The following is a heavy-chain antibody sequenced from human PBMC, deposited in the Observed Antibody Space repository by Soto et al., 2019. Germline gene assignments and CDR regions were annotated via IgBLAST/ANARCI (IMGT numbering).Heavy chain of an antibody. Sequence: PEKLRDTYTVCGGPVSSCRYYGSWIRQPPVKALYVIGYIDFSGSTNYISSLKSRVNISVGTSKNQFSLKLSSVTAADTAVYYCASIAVACTGGTYSRDYMDVSTQG. CDR3: ASIAVACTGGTYSRDYMDV. V-gene: IGHV4-61*01. CDR1: GGPVSSCRYY. J-gene: IGHJ6*02. CDR2: IDFSGST. D-gene: IGHD6-19*01.